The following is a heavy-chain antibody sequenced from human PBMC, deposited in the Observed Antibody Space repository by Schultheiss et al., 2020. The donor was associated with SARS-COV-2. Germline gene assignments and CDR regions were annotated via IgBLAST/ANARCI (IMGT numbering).Heavy chain of an antibody. Sequence: SETLSLTCAVSGYSISSGYYWGWIRQPPGKGLEWIGEINHSGSTNYNPSLKSRVTISVDTSKNQFSLKLSSVTAADTAVYYCARAWSYQLPYYYMDVWGKGTTVTVSS. CDR2: INHSGST. J-gene: IGHJ6*03. CDR3: ARAWSYQLPYYYMDV. D-gene: IGHD2-2*01. CDR1: GYSISSGYY. V-gene: IGHV4-38-2*01.